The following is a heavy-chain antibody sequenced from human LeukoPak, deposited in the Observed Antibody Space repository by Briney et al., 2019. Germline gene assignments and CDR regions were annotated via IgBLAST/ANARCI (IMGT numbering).Heavy chain of an antibody. J-gene: IGHJ4*02. CDR2: IKSKTDGGTT. V-gene: IGHV3-15*01. CDR1: GFTFSNAW. Sequence: PGGSLRLSCAASGFTFSNAWMSWVRQAPGKGLEWVGRIKSKTDGGTTDYAAPVKGRFTISRDDSKNTLYLQMDSLKTEDTAVYYCTTGITMVRGVIHLIDYWGQGTLVTVSS. CDR3: TTGITMVRGVIHLIDY. D-gene: IGHD3-10*01.